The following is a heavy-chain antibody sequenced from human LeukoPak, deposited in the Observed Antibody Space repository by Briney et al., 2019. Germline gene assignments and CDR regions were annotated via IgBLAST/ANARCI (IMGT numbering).Heavy chain of an antibody. CDR2: ISGSGGST. CDR3: VNEVGTYYYGMDV. J-gene: IGHJ6*02. CDR1: GFTFSQYP. Sequence: GGSLRLSCAASGFTFSQYPMTWVRQAPGKGLEWVSDISGSGGSTYHADSVKGRFTISRDNSKNTLYLQMSSLRAEDTAVYYCVNEVGTYYYGMDVWGQGTTVTVSS. D-gene: IGHD1-1*01. V-gene: IGHV3-23*01.